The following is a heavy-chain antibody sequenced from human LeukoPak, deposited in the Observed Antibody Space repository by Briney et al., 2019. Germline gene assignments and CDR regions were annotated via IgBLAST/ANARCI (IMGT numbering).Heavy chain of an antibody. J-gene: IGHJ2*01. CDR1: GGSISSYY. Sequence: PSETLSLTCTVSGGSISSYYWSWIRQPAGKGLEWIGRIYTSGSTNYNPSLKSRVTMSVDTSTNKFSLKLISVTAADTAVYYCAREKSYIYYDSSGYYHHWYFDLWGRGTLVTVSS. V-gene: IGHV4-4*07. CDR2: IYTSGST. CDR3: AREKSYIYYDSSGYYHHWYFDL. D-gene: IGHD3-22*01.